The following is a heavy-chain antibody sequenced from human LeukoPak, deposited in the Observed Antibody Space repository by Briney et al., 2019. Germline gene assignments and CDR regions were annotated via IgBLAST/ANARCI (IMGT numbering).Heavy chain of an antibody. Sequence: GGSLSLSCAASGFTFSSYAMIWVRQAPGKGLEWVSAISGCGGSTFYADSEKGRFTISRDNTKNTLYLQMNSLRAEDTAVYYCAKGPPEYSSGWFSFAYFDYWGQGTLVTVSS. CDR1: GFTFSSYA. D-gene: IGHD6-19*01. CDR3: AKGPPEYSSGWFSFAYFDY. CDR2: ISGCGGST. V-gene: IGHV3-23*01. J-gene: IGHJ4*02.